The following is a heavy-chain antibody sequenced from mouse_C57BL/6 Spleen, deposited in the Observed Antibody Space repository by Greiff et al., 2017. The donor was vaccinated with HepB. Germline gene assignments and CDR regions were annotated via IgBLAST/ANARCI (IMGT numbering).Heavy chain of an antibody. CDR1: GFSLTSYG. J-gene: IGHJ1*03. CDR3: AINWNYGSSYRYFDV. CDR2: IWRGGST. D-gene: IGHD1-1*01. Sequence: VMLVESGPGLVQPSQSLSITCTVSGFSLTSYGVHWVRQSPGKGLEWLGVIWRGGSTDYNAAFMSRLSITKDNSKSQVFFKMNSLQADDTAIYYCAINWNYGSSYRYFDVWGTGTTVTVSS. V-gene: IGHV2-5*01.